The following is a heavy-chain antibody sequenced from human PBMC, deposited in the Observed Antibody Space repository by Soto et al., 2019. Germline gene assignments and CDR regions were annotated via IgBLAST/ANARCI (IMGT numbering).Heavy chain of an antibody. D-gene: IGHD4-17*01. V-gene: IGHV1-69*13. CDR1: GGTFSSYA. CDR3: ARDAHDYGDFDY. Sequence: SVKVSCKASGGTFSSYAISWVRQAPGQGLEWMGGIIPVFGTANYAQKFQGRVTITADESTSTAYMERSSRRSEDTAVYYCARDAHDYGDFDYCGQGTMVTVYS. J-gene: IGHJ4*02. CDR2: IIPVFGTA.